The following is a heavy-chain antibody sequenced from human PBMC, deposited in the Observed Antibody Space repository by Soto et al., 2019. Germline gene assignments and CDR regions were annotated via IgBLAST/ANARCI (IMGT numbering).Heavy chain of an antibody. CDR1: GGSIGSGGASY. CDR3: ARSPRGLGNFDY. D-gene: IGHD3-10*01. V-gene: IGHV4-30-4*01. Sequence: SETLSLSCAVSGGSIGSGGASYWIWIRQSPGKGLEWIGYIHYSGSAYYNSSLKSRVTMSVDTSKNQFSLKVSSVTAADTAVYYCARSPRGLGNFDYWGQGTLVT. CDR2: IHYSGSA. J-gene: IGHJ4*02.